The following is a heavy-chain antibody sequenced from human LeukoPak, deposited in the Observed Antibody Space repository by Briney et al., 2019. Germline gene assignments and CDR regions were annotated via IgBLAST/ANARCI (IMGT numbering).Heavy chain of an antibody. CDR2: INPSDGST. Sequence: ASVKVSCKASGYTFTSYYMHWVRQAPGQGLEWMGIINPSDGSTSYAQKFQGRFTISRDNAKNSLNLQMNSLRVEDTAVYYCARVNYGSGTCFDYWGQGTLVTVSS. CDR3: ARVNYGSGTCFDY. V-gene: IGHV1-46*01. J-gene: IGHJ4*02. D-gene: IGHD3-10*01. CDR1: GYTFTSYY.